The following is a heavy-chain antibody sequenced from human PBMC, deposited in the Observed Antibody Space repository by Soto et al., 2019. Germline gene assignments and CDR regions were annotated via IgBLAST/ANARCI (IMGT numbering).Heavy chain of an antibody. CDR2: IIPMFGAT. CDR3: ARGGIVAVPAALSSYHDYTNYRFDS. CDR1: GGSFSDFA. J-gene: IGHJ4*02. Sequence: QVQLAQSGAEVRKPGSSVKVSCGASGGSFSDFAFSWVRQAPGQGLEWMGGIIPMFGATKYAQRFQDGVTITADESTNTVYLTLSGLTSDDTATYYCARGGIVAVPAALSSYHDYTNYRFDSWGQGTLVTVSS. V-gene: IGHV1-69*01. D-gene: IGHD2-15*01.